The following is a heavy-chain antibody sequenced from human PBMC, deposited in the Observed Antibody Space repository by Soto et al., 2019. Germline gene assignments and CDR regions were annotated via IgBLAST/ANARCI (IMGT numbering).Heavy chain of an antibody. Sequence: PSETLSLTCTVSGGSVSSESHYWSWIRQTPGKGLEWIGYIYYTGSTNYNPSLKGRVTMSVDTSRDQVSLKLSSVTAADTAVYYCARRSTMVRGVIINWFDPWGQGTLVTVSS. CDR1: GGSVSSESHY. CDR2: IYYTGST. CDR3: ARRSTMVRGVIINWFDP. J-gene: IGHJ5*02. D-gene: IGHD3-10*01. V-gene: IGHV4-61*01.